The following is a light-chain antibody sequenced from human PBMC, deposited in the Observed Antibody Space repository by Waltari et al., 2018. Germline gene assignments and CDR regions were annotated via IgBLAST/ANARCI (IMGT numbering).Light chain of an antibody. CDR1: SSDVGAFNY. Sequence: QSALTQPASVSGSPGQSITISCTGTSSDVGAFNYVSWYQQHPGKAPKLLIYEVSSRPPGVYPRFAAPKAGNTAALTISGLQTEDETDYSCSSYTNSNTYVFGGGTKLTVL. V-gene: IGLV2-14*01. J-gene: IGLJ3*02. CDR3: SSYTNSNTYV. CDR2: EVS.